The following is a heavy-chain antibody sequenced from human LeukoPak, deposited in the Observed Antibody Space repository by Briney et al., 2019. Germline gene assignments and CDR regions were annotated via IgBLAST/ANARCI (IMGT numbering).Heavy chain of an antibody. CDR2: IYPGDSDT. CDR1: GYTFTSYW. Sequence: GESLKISCKGSGYTFTSYWIGWVRQMPGKGLEWMGIIYPGDSDTRYSPSFQGQVTISADKSINTAYLQWSSLKASDTAMYYCARRYYYDSSGYYYNYFDYWGQGTLVTVSS. D-gene: IGHD3-22*01. J-gene: IGHJ4*02. CDR3: ARRYYYDSSGYYYNYFDY. V-gene: IGHV5-51*01.